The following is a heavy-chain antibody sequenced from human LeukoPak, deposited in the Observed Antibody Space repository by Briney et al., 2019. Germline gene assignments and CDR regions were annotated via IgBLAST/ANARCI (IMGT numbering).Heavy chain of an antibody. CDR2: INHSGST. CDR3: ARASDNCSDHAFDP. D-gene: IGHD1-20*01. J-gene: IGHJ5*02. Sequence: QSLSLTRAVYLGSPSVYYCSWIRQPPGRGVEWVGEINHSGSTNYKPSPKSRVTISIDTSKNQFSLKLSAVTAADTAVYYCARASDNCSDHAFDPWGQGTLVTVSS. CDR1: LGSPSVYY. V-gene: IGHV4-34*01.